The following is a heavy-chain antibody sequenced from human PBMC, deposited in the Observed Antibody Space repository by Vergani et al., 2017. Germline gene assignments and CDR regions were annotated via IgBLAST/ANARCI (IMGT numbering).Heavy chain of an antibody. CDR2: ISSSSSYI. V-gene: IGHV3-21*01. Sequence: EVQLVESGGGLVKPGGSLRLSCAASGFTFSSYSMNWVRQAPGKGLEWVSSISSSSSYIYYADSVKGRFTISRDNAKNSLYLQMNSLRAEDTAVYYCARDXPISGYSYGNWFDPWGQGTLVTVSS. CDR1: GFTFSSYS. J-gene: IGHJ5*02. D-gene: IGHD5-18*01. CDR3: ARDXPISGYSYGNWFDP.